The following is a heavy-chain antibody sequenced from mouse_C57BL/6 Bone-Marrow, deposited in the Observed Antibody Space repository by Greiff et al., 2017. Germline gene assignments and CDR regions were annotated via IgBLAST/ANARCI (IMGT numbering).Heavy chain of an antibody. CDR1: GYTFTSYW. CDR2: IDPSDSYT. CDR3: AREGTTVVAPFDY. V-gene: IGHV1-69*01. Sequence: VQLQQPGAELVMPGASVKLSCKASGYTFTSYWMHWVKQRPGQGLEWIGEIDPSDSYTNYNQKFKGKSTLTVDKSSSTAYMQLSSLTSEDSAVDYCAREGTTVVAPFDYWGQGTTLTGSS. D-gene: IGHD1-1*01. J-gene: IGHJ2*01.